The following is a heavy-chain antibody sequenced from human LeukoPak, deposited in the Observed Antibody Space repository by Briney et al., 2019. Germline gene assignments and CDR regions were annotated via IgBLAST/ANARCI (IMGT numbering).Heavy chain of an antibody. CDR3: AKGAEIDH. CDR1: GFNFNNFA. CDR2: MTGPADTT. V-gene: IGHV3-23*01. J-gene: IGHJ4*02. Sequence: SGGSLRLSCAASGFNFNNFAMSWVRQAPGKGLEWLSAMTGPADTTYYAESVKCRFTISRDYSKSMVFLQMNSLRVEDTAIYYCAKGAEIDHWGQGTLVTVSS.